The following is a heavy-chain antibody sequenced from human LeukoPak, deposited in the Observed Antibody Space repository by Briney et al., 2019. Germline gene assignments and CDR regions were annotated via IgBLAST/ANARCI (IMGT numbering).Heavy chain of an antibody. J-gene: IGHJ5*02. Sequence: GGSLRLSCAASGFTFTDYTMNWIRQAPGKGLEWLSSISSRSNYIHYADSVEGRFIISRDNAKNSVYLQLNRLSVEDTAVYYCARMGITVSGVVKTPWGQGTLVAVSS. V-gene: IGHV3-21*04. D-gene: IGHD3-3*01. CDR1: GFTFTDYT. CDR3: ARMGITVSGVVKTP. CDR2: ISSRSNYI.